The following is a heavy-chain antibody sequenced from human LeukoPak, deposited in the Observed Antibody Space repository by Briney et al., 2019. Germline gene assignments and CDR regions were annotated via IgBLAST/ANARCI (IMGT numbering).Heavy chain of an antibody. CDR1: GGSFSDYY. V-gene: IGHV4-34*01. Sequence: SETLSLTCAVYGGSFSDYYWSWIRQPPGKGLEWIGEINHSGSTNYNPSLKSRVTISVDTSKNQFSLKLSSVTAADTAVYYCARGLGSSSWYLSAEYFQHWGQGTLVTVSS. CDR3: ARGLGSSSWYLSAEYFQH. J-gene: IGHJ1*01. CDR2: INHSGST. D-gene: IGHD6-13*01.